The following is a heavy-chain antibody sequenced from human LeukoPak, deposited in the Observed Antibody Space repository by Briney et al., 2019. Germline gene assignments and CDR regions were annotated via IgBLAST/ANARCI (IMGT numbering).Heavy chain of an antibody. CDR2: ISSSGSTI. CDR1: GFTFSSYG. D-gene: IGHD1-7*01. V-gene: IGHV3-48*04. Sequence: GGSLRLSCAASGFTFSSYGMHWIRQAPGKGLEWVSYISSSGSTIYYADSVKGRFTISRDNAKNSLYLQMNSLRAEDTAVYYCAKDQYNWNSQPFGWGQGTLVTVSS. CDR3: AKDQYNWNSQPFG. J-gene: IGHJ4*02.